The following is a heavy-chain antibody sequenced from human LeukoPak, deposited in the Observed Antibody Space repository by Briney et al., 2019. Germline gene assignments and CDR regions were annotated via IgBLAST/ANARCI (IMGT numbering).Heavy chain of an antibody. CDR3: SSGLSVRRSNNTPVDY. CDR1: GFTFSEYY. J-gene: IGHJ4*02. CDR2: IRTKANNYAT. Sequence: GGSLRLSCAASGFTFSEYYMTWIRQASGKGLEWVGRIRTKANNYATVYAASVKGRFTISRDDSKNTAYLQMNSLKTEDTAGYYCSSGLSVRRSNNTPVDYWGQGTLVTVSS. D-gene: IGHD1-1*01. V-gene: IGHV3-73*01.